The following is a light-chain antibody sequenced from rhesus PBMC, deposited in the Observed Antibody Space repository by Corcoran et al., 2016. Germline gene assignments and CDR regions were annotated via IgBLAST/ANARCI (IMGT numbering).Light chain of an antibody. V-gene: IGKV3-24*01. CDR1: QSISSS. CDR3: LQRSNRPLT. J-gene: IGKJ4*01. CDR2: GAS. Sequence: IVMTQSPATLSLTPGERATLPCRAIQSISSSLAWSQQTPGQAPRLLIFGASRRATGIPDSVSGTGSGTDFTLTISSMEPKDVAVYYSLQRSNRPLTFGGGTKVELK.